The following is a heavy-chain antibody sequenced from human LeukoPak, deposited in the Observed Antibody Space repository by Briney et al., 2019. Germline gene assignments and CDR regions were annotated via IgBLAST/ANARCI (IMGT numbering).Heavy chain of an antibody. CDR1: GFTSSSFK. V-gene: IGHV3-48*03. J-gene: IGHJ4*02. CDR3: AVNSRWSSGWYLDFDY. D-gene: IGHD6-19*01. Sequence: PGGSLRPSCAASGFTSSSFKMNWVCQAPGRGLEWVSYISSSGSYIYYADSVKGRFTISRDNAKNSLYLQMNSLRAEDTAVYYCAVNSRWSSGWYLDFDYWGQGTLVTVSS. CDR2: ISSSGSYI.